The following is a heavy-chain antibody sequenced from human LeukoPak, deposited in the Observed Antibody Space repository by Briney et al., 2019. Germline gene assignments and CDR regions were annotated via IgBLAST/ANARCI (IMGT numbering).Heavy chain of an antibody. CDR1: GFTFSSYS. D-gene: IGHD4-17*01. Sequence: GGSLRLSCAASGFTFSSYSMNWVRQAPGKGLEWVSSISSSSSYIYYADSVKGRFTISRDNAKNSLYLQMNSLRAEDTAVYYCARPYDYGDSLFGYWGQGTLVTVSS. V-gene: IGHV3-21*01. CDR3: ARPYDYGDSLFGY. CDR2: ISSSSSYI. J-gene: IGHJ4*02.